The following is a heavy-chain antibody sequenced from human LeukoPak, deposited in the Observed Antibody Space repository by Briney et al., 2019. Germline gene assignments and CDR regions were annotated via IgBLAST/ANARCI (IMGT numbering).Heavy chain of an antibody. D-gene: IGHD5-12*01. Sequence: GGSLRLSCAASGLTFSNTWMSWVRQAPGKGLEWVGRIKSKTNGGTTDYAAPVKGRFTILRDDSKNTVYLQMNSLKTEDTALYYCATDSLVANFWGQGTLVTVSS. V-gene: IGHV3-15*01. CDR1: GLTFSNTW. J-gene: IGHJ4*02. CDR2: IKSKTNGGTT. CDR3: ATDSLVANF.